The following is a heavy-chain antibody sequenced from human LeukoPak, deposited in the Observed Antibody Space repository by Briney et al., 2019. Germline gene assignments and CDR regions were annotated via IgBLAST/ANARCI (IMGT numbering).Heavy chain of an antibody. J-gene: IGHJ1*01. CDR1: GGTFNSYG. V-gene: IGHV1-69*13. CDR2: SSPISGTT. CDR3: AREGPVGSDGF. D-gene: IGHD5-24*01. Sequence: ASVKVSCKASGGTFNSYGISWVRQAPGQGLEWMGGSSPISGTTNFAQKFQGRLTITADESTSMVYMELNGLRAEDTAVHYCAREGPVGSDGFWGQGTLVTVSS.